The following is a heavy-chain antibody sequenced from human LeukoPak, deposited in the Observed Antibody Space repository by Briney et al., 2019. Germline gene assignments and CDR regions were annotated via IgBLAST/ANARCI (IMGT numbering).Heavy chain of an antibody. D-gene: IGHD2-15*01. V-gene: IGHV4-61*09. CDR3: ARVVGAVNSIRFDP. CDR1: GGSFSCGSYS. J-gene: IGHJ5*02. CDR2: IYISGRN. Sequence: SETLSLTCTVSGGSFSCGSYSWTWIRQPAGKGLEWIGHIYISGRNNYNPSLKSRVTMLVDTSKNQFSLNLSSVTAADTAMYYCARVVGAVNSIRFDPWGQGALVTVSS.